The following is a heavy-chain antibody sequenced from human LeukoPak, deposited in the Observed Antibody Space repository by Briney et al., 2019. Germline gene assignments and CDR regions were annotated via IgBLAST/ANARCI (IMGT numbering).Heavy chain of an antibody. V-gene: IGHV3-11*06. CDR3: ARGPLDTAVATYYFDY. J-gene: IGHJ4*02. D-gene: IGHD5-18*01. CDR1: GITFSDYY. CDR2: ISSSGSYT. Sequence: GGSLRLSCADSGITFSDYYMSWIRQAPGKGLEWVSYISSSGSYTNYADSMKGRSTISRDNAKISLYLQMNSLGAEDTAVYYCARGPLDTAVATYYFDYWAEGTLVTVSS.